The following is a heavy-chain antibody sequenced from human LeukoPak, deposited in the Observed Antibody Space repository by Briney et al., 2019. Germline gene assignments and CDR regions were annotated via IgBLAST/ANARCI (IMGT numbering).Heavy chain of an antibody. J-gene: IGHJ3*02. Sequence: GRSLRLSCAASGFTFSSYGMHWVCQAPGKGLEWVAVISYDGSNKYYADSVKGRFTISRDNSKNTLYLQMNSLRAEDTAVYYCANIHYCTNGVCFYSGNDAFDIWGQGTMVTVSS. CDR2: ISYDGSNK. D-gene: IGHD2-8*01. CDR3: ANIHYCTNGVCFYSGNDAFDI. CDR1: GFTFSSYG. V-gene: IGHV3-30*18.